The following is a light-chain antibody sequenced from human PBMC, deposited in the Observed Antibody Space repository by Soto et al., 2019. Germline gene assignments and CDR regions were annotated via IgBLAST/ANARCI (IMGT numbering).Light chain of an antibody. Sequence: EIVLTQSPATLSLSPGERATLSCRASLSVSSYLAWYQQKPGQAHRLLIYDASSRATGIPARFRGSGSGTVFTLTISSLEPEDFAVYYCQQRSNWPITFGQGTRLEIK. J-gene: IGKJ5*01. CDR2: DAS. CDR3: QQRSNWPIT. CDR1: LSVSSY. V-gene: IGKV3-11*01.